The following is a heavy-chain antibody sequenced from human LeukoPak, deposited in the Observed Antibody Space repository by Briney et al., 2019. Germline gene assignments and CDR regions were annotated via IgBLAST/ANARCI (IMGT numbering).Heavy chain of an antibody. V-gene: IGHV4-4*02. CDR1: GGSISSSNW. CDR2: IYHSGST. D-gene: IGHD2-2*01. CDR3: ARKTVRYCSSTSCYAAGGYYYYYYYMDV. Sequence: SGTLSLTCAVSGGSISSSNWWSWVRQPPGKGLEWIGEIYHSGSTNYNPSLKSRVTISVDKSKNQFSLKLSSVTAADTAVYYCARKTVRYCSSTSCYAAGGYYYYYYYMDVWGKGTTVTISS. J-gene: IGHJ6*03.